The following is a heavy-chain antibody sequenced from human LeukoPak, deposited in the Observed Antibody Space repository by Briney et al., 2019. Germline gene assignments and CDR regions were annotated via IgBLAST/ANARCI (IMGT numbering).Heavy chain of an antibody. V-gene: IGHV3-7*01. CDR3: ARVRYMDV. CDR2: IKEDGSEK. J-gene: IGHJ6*03. CDR1: GFTFSRYW. Sequence: GGSLRLSCAVSGFTFSRYWVNWVRQAPGKGLEWVANIKEDGSEKNYVDSVKGRFTISRDNAKNSLYLQMNSLRAEDAALYYCARVRYMDVWGKGTTVTVSS.